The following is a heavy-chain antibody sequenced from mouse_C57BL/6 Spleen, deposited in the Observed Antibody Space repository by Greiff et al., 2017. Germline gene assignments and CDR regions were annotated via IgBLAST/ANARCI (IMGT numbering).Heavy chain of an antibody. Sequence: QVTLKESGPGILQSSQTLSLTCSFSGFSLSTSGMGVSWIRQPSGKGLEWLAHIYWDDDKRYNPSLKSRLTISKDTSRNQVFLKITSVDTADTATYYCARRDWVTGTLAYWGQGTLVTVSA. V-gene: IGHV8-12*01. CDR2: IYWDDDK. D-gene: IGHD4-1*01. CDR3: ARRDWVTGTLAY. J-gene: IGHJ3*01. CDR1: GFSLSTSGMG.